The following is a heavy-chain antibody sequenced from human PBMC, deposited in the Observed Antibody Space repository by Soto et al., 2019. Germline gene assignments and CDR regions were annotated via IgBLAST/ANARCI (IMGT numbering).Heavy chain of an antibody. Sequence: PSDTLSLTCTVSGGSISSGGYYWSWIRHHPGKGLEWIGYIYYSGSTYYNPSLKSRVTISVDTSKNQFSLKLSSVTAADTAVYYCARDLHYYGSGSYWAYWGQGTLVTVSS. J-gene: IGHJ4*02. CDR2: IYYSGST. D-gene: IGHD3-10*01. CDR3: ARDLHYYGSGSYWAY. CDR1: GGSISSGGYY. V-gene: IGHV4-31*03.